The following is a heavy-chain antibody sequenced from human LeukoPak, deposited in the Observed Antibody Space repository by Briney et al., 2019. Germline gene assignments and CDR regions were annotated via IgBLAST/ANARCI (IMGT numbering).Heavy chain of an antibody. V-gene: IGHV1-18*01. CDR2: ISAYNGNT. CDR3: AISLQHYGSGSYLDFDY. Sequence: ASVKVSCKASGYTFTSYGISWVRQAPGQGLEWMGWISAYNGNTNYAQKLQGRVTMTTDTSTNTAYMELKSLRSDDTAVYYCAISLQHYGSGSYLDFDYWGQVTLVTVAS. CDR1: GYTFTSYG. D-gene: IGHD3-10*01. J-gene: IGHJ4*02.